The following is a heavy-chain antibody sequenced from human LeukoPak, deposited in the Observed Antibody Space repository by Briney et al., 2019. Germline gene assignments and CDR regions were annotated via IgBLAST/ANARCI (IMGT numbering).Heavy chain of an antibody. D-gene: IGHD5-24*01. Sequence: PGGSRRLSCAASGFTFSSYEMNWVRQAPGKGLEWVSYISSTGSTIYYADSVKGRFTISRDNAKNSLYLQMNSLRAEDTAVYYCARAPGDGYKHFDYWGQGTLVTVSS. CDR2: ISSTGSTI. CDR3: ARAPGDGYKHFDY. J-gene: IGHJ4*02. V-gene: IGHV3-48*03. CDR1: GFTFSSYE.